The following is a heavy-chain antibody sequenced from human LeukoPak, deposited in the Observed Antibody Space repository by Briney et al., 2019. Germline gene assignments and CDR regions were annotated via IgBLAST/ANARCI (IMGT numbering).Heavy chain of an antibody. CDR2: IHISGST. V-gene: IGHV4-61*02. Sequence: SQTLSLTCTVSGDSISSDSYNWNWIRQPAGRGLEWIGRIHISGSTNHNPSLKSRVTLSVDTSKNQSSLKLSSGTAADTAVYYCARDTYKYDSSGYYYYYYGMDVWGQGTTVTVSS. J-gene: IGHJ6*02. CDR1: GDSISSDSYN. D-gene: IGHD3-22*01. CDR3: ARDTYKYDSSGYYYYYYGMDV.